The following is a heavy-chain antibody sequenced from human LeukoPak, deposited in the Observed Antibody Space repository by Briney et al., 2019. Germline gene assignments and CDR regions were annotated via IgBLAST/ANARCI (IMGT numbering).Heavy chain of an antibody. CDR1: GFPFSTYA. CDR3: ATGRRLAAPLPRIDGY. D-gene: IGHD6-13*01. V-gene: IGHV3-30-3*01. CDR2: IAYDGSDK. Sequence: PGGSLRLSCAASGFPFSTYALHWVRQAPGKGLEWVAAIAYDGSDKPYADSVRGRFTISRDNSQNTAYLQMNSVRVEDTAVYYCATGRRLAAPLPRIDGYWGQGTLVTVSS. J-gene: IGHJ4*02.